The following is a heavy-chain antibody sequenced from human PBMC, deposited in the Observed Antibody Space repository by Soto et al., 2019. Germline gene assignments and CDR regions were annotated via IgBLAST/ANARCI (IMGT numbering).Heavy chain of an antibody. Sequence: SVKVSFKASGGTFSSYAISWVRQAPGQGLEWMGGIIPIFGTANYAQKFQGRVTITADESTSTAYMELSSLRSEDTAVYYCARGGGYYYDSSGYYSLDPFDIWGQGTMVTVSS. V-gene: IGHV1-69*13. J-gene: IGHJ3*02. CDR2: IIPIFGTA. D-gene: IGHD3-22*01. CDR1: GGTFSSYA. CDR3: ARGGGYYYDSSGYYSLDPFDI.